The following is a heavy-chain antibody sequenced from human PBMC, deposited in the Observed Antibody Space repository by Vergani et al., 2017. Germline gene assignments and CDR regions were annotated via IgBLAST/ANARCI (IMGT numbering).Heavy chain of an antibody. V-gene: IGHV3-23*01. J-gene: IGHJ4*02. Sequence: EVQLLESGGGQVKPGKSLKLPWVASGVGFRKDGRNWVRQAPGSGLGWVSGISVHDNRTLYADSVKGRFIISRDNSKNTLHLQMNSLRADDTAVYYCTKGSRGYTGYFFDYWGQGTLATVSS. CDR2: ISVHDNRT. CDR3: TKGSRGYTGYFFDY. CDR1: GVGFRKDG. D-gene: IGHD5-12*01.